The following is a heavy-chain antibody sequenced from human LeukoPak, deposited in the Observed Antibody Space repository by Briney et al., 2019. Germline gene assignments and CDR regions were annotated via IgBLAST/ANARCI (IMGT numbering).Heavy chain of an antibody. CDR3: ATAGPTSTVSFRPIDY. D-gene: IGHD3-16*02. J-gene: IGHJ4*02. Sequence: ASVKVSCKASGYTFTSYYMHWVRQAPGRGLEWMGGFDPEDGETIFAQKFQGRVTVTEDTSTDTTYMELSSLRSEDTAVYYCATAGPTSTVSFRPIDYWGQGTLVTVTS. CDR1: GYTFTSYY. V-gene: IGHV1-24*01. CDR2: FDPEDGET.